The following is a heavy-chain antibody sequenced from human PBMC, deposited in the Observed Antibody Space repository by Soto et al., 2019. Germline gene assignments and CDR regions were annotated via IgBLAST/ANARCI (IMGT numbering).Heavy chain of an antibody. V-gene: IGHV4-61*01. J-gene: IGHJ4*02. CDR2: VYYSGTT. CDR3: ARTTAVPNTLRSRYFFDY. D-gene: IGHD4-17*01. Sequence: SETLSLTCSVSGGSVSAKTYCWSWIRQPPGKRLEWIGYVYYSGTTNYNPSLKSRVTISVDLSKNRFSLRLSSVTTADTALYYCARTTAVPNTLRSRYFFDYWGQGTLVTVSS. CDR1: GGSVSAKTYC.